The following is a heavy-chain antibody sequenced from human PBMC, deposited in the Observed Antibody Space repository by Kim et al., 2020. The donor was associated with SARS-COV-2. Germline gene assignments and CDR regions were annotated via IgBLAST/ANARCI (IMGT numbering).Heavy chain of an antibody. D-gene: IGHD7-27*01. CDR2: ISGSGDST. Sequence: GGSLRLSCAASSFTFGHFAMNWVRQAPGKGLEWISTISGSGDSTYYADSVKGRFTISRDNSRNTLFLQMNSLRADDTAMYYCAKDLNLGFDSWGRGTLVT. CDR3: AKDLNLGFDS. J-gene: IGHJ4*02. CDR1: SFTFGHFA. V-gene: IGHV3-23*01.